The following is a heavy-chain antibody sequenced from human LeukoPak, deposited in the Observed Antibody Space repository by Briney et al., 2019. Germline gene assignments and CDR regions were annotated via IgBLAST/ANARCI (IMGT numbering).Heavy chain of an antibody. Sequence: GGSLRLSCAASGSFFNNAWMNWVRQAPGKGLEWVGRIKSKTDGETSDYAAPVKGRFTISRDDSKNMLYLQMNSLKIEDTAVYYCTDWAASSSWDHWGQGTLVTVSS. CDR2: IKSKTDGETS. J-gene: IGHJ4*02. V-gene: IGHV3-15*07. CDR3: TDWAASSSWDH. D-gene: IGHD6-6*01. CDR1: GSFFNNAW.